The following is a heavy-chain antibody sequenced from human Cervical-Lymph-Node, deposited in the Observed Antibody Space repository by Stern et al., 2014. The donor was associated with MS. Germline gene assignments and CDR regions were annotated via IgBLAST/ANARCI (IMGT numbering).Heavy chain of an antibody. V-gene: IGHV5-51*01. CDR3: ARHEEGGTVLTG. D-gene: IGHD4-17*01. CDR1: GYIFTNYW. J-gene: IGHJ4*02. Sequence: QLVQSGAEVKKAGESLKISCKGSGYIFTNYWIGWVRQMPGKGLEWMGIIYPGDSDTRYSPSFQGQVSISAARYISTRYLHWTSLKASNSAMYYWARHEEGGTVLTGWAQGTLITVSS. CDR2: IYPGDSDT.